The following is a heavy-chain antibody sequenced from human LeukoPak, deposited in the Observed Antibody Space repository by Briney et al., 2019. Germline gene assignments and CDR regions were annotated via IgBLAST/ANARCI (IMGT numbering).Heavy chain of an antibody. CDR1: GFTFSDYS. D-gene: IGHD3-10*02. CDR2: IDSSSITT. Sequence: QAGGSLRLSCAASGFTFSDYSMNWVRQAPGKGLEWVSFIDSSSITTYYADSVKGRFTISRDNAKNSLYLQMNSLRAEDTAVYYCARGLFGELLWGRYGMDVWGQGTTVTVSS. CDR3: ARGLFGELLWGRYGMDV. V-gene: IGHV3-48*04. J-gene: IGHJ6*02.